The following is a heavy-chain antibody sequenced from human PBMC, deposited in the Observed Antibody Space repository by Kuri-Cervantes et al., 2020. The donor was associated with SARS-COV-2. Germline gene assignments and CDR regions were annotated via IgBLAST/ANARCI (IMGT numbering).Heavy chain of an antibody. J-gene: IGHJ4*02. CDR2: INSDGSST. D-gene: IGHD1-26*01. CDR3: AKSWWSIWELRGLFDY. Sequence: GGSLRLSCAASGFTFSSYWMHWVRQAPGKGLVWVSRINSDGSSTSYADSVKGRFTISRDNAKNTLYLQINSLRVEDTAIYYCAKSWWSIWELRGLFDYWGQGTRVTVSS. CDR1: GFTFSSYW. V-gene: IGHV3-74*01.